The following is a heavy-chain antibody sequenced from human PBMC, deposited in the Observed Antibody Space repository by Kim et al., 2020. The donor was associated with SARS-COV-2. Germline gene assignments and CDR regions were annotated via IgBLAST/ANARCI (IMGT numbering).Heavy chain of an antibody. CDR2: T. Sequence: TYDNPSLTSRVTITVDTSKNQFSLKLSSVTAADTAVYYCARKEYTWLIDYWGQGTLVTVSS. CDR3: ARKEYTWLIDY. D-gene: IGHD6-6*01. V-gene: IGHV4-39*01. J-gene: IGHJ4*02.